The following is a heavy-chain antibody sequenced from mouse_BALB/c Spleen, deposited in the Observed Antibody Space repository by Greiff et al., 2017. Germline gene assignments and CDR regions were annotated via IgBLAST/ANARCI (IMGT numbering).Heavy chain of an antibody. D-gene: IGHD1-1*01. V-gene: IGHV1-18*01. CDR3: ARAPNYAHFDD. Sequence: VQLQQFGAELVKPGASVKISCKASGYTFTDYNMDWVKQSHGKSLEWIGEIHPNSGNTNYNEKFKGKATLTVDTSSSTAYVDLSSLTSEDSAVYYCARAPNYAHFDDWGQGTTLTVSS. CDR1: GYTFTDYN. CDR2: IHPNSGNT. J-gene: IGHJ2*01.